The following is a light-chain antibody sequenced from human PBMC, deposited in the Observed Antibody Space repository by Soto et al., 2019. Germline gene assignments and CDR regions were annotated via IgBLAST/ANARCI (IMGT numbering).Light chain of an antibody. Sequence: QSVLTQPPSASGAPGQRVTISCSGSRSNIGSNTVNWYQQLPGTAPKLLIYSHNQRPSGVPDRFSVSKSGTSASLAISGLQSEDEADYYCATWDDNLDGDVFGTGTKVTLL. V-gene: IGLV1-44*01. CDR1: RSNIGSNT. CDR2: SHN. J-gene: IGLJ1*01. CDR3: ATWDDNLDGDV.